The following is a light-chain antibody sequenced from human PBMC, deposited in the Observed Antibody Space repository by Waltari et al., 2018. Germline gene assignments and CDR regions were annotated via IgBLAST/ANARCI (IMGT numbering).Light chain of an antibody. CDR2: TTS. J-gene: IGLJ1*01. CDR3: AAWDGSLNAYV. V-gene: IGLV1-44*01. CDR1: SSTTGSNY. Sequence: QSVLTQPPSASGTPGQRVTISCSGSSSTTGSNYVNWYQQFPDTAPKLLLYTTSQRPLRVPDRFSGSKSGTSASLAISGLQSEDEADYYCAAWDGSLNAYVFGAGTKVTVL.